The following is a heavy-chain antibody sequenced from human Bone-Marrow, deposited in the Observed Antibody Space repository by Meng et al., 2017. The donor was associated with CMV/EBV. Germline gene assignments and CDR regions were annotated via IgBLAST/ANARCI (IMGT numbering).Heavy chain of an antibody. V-gene: IGHV3-30*02. D-gene: IGHD2-2*02. J-gene: IGHJ6*02. CDR2: IRYDGSNK. CDR3: AKDEHSGYCSSTSCYKGFYYYYGMDV. Sequence: WVRQAPGKGLEWVAFIRYDGSNKYYADSVKGRFTISRDNSKNTLYLQMNSLRAEDTAVYYCAKDEHSGYCSSTSCYKGFYYYYGMDVWGQGTTVTVSS.